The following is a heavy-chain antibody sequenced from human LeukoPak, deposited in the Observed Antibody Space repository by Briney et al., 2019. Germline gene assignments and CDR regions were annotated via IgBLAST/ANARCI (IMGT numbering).Heavy chain of an antibody. D-gene: IGHD6-13*01. CDR1: GGSFSGYY. CDR2: INHSGST. CDR3: ARGKYSSSWYGSLTPFDP. V-gene: IGHV4-34*01. J-gene: IGHJ5*02. Sequence: PSETLSLTCAVYGGSFSGYYWSWIRQPPGKGLEWIGEINHSGSTNYNPSFKSRVTISVDTSKNQFSLKLSSVTAADTAVYYCARGKYSSSWYGSLTPFDPWGQGTLVTVSS.